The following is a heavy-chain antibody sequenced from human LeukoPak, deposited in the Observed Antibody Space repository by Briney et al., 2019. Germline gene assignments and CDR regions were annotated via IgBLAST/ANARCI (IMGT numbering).Heavy chain of an antibody. D-gene: IGHD1-26*01. J-gene: IGHJ6*02. CDR3: ARGSYAQPFYGMDV. CDR1: GFTFSSYS. V-gene: IGHV3-21*01. CDR2: ISSSSSFI. Sequence: GGSLRLSCAASGFTFSSYSVNWVRQAPGKGLEWFSSISSSSSFIFYADSLKGRFTISRDNAKNSLYLQMNSLRADDTAVYYCARGSYAQPFYGMDVWGRGTTVTVSS.